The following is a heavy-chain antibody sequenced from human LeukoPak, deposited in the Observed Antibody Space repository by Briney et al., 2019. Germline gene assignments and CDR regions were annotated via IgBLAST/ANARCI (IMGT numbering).Heavy chain of an antibody. CDR2: IYHSGST. J-gene: IGHJ4*02. CDR3: ARLLEPRD. V-gene: IGHV4-30-2*03. CDR1: GGSISSGGYS. D-gene: IGHD1-14*01. Sequence: TPSETLSLTCAVSGGSISSGGYSWSWIRQPPGKGLEWIGYIYHSGSTYYNPSLKSRVTISVDTSKNQFSLKLSSVTAADTAVYYCARLLEPRDWGQGTLVTVSS.